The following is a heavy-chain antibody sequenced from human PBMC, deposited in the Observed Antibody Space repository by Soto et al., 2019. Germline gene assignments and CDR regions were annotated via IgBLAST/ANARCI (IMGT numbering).Heavy chain of an antibody. Sequence: ASVKVSCKASGGTFSSYAISWVRQAPGQGLEWMGGIIPIIGTANYAQKFQGRVTITADESTSTAYMELSSLRSEDTAVYYCARDGSNREVWYYWGQGTLGTVYS. J-gene: IGHJ4*02. CDR1: GGTFSSYA. V-gene: IGHV1-69*13. CDR3: ARDGSNREVWYY. D-gene: IGHD4-4*01. CDR2: IIPIIGTA.